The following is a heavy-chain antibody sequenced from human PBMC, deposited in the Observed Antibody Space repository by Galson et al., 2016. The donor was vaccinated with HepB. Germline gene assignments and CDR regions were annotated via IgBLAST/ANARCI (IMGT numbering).Heavy chain of an antibody. CDR2: IGGSDGTT. J-gene: IGHJ6*02. CDR3: ARREAGRGFYYYYFGMDI. Sequence: SLRLSCAASGFTFSNYAISWVRQAPGKGLEWVSGIGGSDGTTYYADSVKGRFTISRDTAKNTLYLQINSLRAEDTAFYYCARREAGRGFYYYYFGMDIWGQGTLVTVSS. CDR1: GFTFSNYA. V-gene: IGHV3-23*01. D-gene: IGHD2-15*01.